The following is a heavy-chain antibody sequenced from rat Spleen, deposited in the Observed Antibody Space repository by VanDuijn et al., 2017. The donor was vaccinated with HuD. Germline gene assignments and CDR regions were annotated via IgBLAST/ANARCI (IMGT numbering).Heavy chain of an antibody. CDR2: INSAGST. CDR3: AVREVITTSPFAY. V-gene: IGHV3-3*01. CDR1: AYSITSSYR. J-gene: IGHJ3*01. Sequence: EVQLQESGPGLVKPSQSLSLTCSVTAYSITSSYRWSWIRKFPGNKLEWMGYINSAGSTNYNPSLKSRISITRDTSKNKFFLQLNSVTTEDTATYYCAVREVITTSPFAYWGQGTLVTVSS. D-gene: IGHD1-10*01.